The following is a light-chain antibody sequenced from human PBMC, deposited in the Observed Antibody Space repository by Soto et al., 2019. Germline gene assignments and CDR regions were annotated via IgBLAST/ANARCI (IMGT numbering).Light chain of an antibody. V-gene: IGKV1-5*03. CDR1: QTISSW. J-gene: IGKJ1*01. Sequence: DIQMTQSPSTLSGSVGDRVTITCRASQTISSWLAWYQQKPGKAPKLLIYKASTLQSGVPSRFSGSGSGTEFTLTISSLQPDDFATYYCQHYNSYSDAFGQGTKVELK. CDR3: QHYNSYSDA. CDR2: KAS.